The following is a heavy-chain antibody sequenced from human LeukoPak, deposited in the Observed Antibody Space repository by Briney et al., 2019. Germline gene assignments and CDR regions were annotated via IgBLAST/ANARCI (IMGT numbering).Heavy chain of an antibody. CDR3: ARGGVGRAGN. CDR1: GGSFSGYY. V-gene: IGHV4-34*01. Sequence: SETLSLTCAVYGGSFSGYYRSWIRQPPGKGLEWIGEINHSGSSNYNPSLKSRVTISVDTSKNQFSLKLSSVTAADTAVYYCARGGVGRAGNWGQGKLVTVSS. D-gene: IGHD2-15*01. CDR2: INHSGSS. J-gene: IGHJ4*02.